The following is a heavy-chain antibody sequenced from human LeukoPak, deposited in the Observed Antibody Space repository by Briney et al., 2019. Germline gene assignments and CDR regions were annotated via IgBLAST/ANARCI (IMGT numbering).Heavy chain of an antibody. CDR3: ARDPRIAVAGTPWFDP. V-gene: IGHV3-48*01. CDR2: ISSSSSTI. D-gene: IGHD6-19*01. Sequence: GGSLRLSCAASGFTLSSYSMNWVRQAPGKGLEWVSYISSSSSTIYYADSVKGRFTISRDNAKNSLYPQMNSLRAEDTAVYYCARDPRIAVAGTPWFDPWGQGTLVTVSS. CDR1: GFTLSSYS. J-gene: IGHJ5*02.